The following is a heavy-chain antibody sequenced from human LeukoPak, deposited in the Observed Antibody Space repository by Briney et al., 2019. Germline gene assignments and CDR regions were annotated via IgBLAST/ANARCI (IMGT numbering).Heavy chain of an antibody. J-gene: IGHJ4*02. CDR3: ARDFYGGLDY. D-gene: IGHD4-23*01. CDR1: GFTFSTYA. CDR2: ISYDGGTK. Sequence: GGSLRLSCAASGFTFSTYAIHWVRQAPGKGLEWVAAISYDGGTKYYADSVKGRFTVSRDNSKSTLYLQMNSLRAEDTAVYYCARDFYGGLDYWGQGTLVTVSS. V-gene: IGHV3-30*04.